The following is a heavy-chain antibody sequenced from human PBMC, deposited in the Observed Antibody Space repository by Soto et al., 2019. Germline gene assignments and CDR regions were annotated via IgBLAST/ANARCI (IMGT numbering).Heavy chain of an antibody. Sequence: AGGSLRLSCAASGFTFSSYGMHWVRQAPGKGLEWVATIKNDGCNQYYATSVKGRFTISRDDAKNSLYLQMNNLRAEDTALYYCTRVESNGYYIYWGQGALVTVSS. D-gene: IGHD3-22*01. V-gene: IGHV3-33*08. CDR3: TRVESNGYYIY. CDR1: GFTFSSYG. J-gene: IGHJ4*02. CDR2: IKNDGCNQ.